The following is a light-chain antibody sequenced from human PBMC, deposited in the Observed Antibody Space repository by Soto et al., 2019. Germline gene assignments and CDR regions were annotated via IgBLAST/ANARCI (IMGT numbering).Light chain of an antibody. J-gene: IGKJ1*01. CDR1: QSVSSSF. V-gene: IGKV3D-20*01. CDR3: QNYDSLRWK. Sequence: EIVMTQSPATLAVSPGEKATLSWSASQSVSSSFVALFQQKPGQAPRLLIYEASRRATGIPDRFSGSGSGTGFSLTISRLEPEDFAVYYCQNYDSLRWKFGLGTKVDIK. CDR2: EAS.